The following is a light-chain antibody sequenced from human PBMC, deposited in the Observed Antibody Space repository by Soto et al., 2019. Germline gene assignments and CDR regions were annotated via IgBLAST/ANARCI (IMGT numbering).Light chain of an antibody. Sequence: QSALTQRASGFGCPGQSITISCTGTSSDVGGYNYVSWYQQHPGKAPKLMIYDVSNRPSGVSNRFSGSKSGNTASLTISGLQAEDEADYYCSSSTSSSPPLYVFGTGTKVTVL. J-gene: IGLJ1*01. V-gene: IGLV2-14*01. CDR2: DVS. CDR3: SSSTSSSPPLYV. CDR1: SSDVGGYNY.